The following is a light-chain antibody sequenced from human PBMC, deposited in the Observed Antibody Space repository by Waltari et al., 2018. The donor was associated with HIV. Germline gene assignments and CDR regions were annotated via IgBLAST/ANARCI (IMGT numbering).Light chain of an antibody. CDR1: SSDIGAYKR. J-gene: IGLJ3*02. CDR3: SSYTTSSTWV. CDR2: EVT. Sequence: SALTQPPSVSGSLGQSVPISCTGTSSDIGAYKRVSWYQQSPGTAPKLRIYEVTHRPSGVPVRFSGSKSGNTASLTISGLQADDEADYYCSSYTTSSTWVFGGGTKLTVL. V-gene: IGLV2-18*02.